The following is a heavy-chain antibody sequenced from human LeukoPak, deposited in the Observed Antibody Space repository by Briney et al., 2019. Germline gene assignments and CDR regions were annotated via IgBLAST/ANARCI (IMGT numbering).Heavy chain of an antibody. D-gene: IGHD3-22*01. CDR3: AKNLHYYDSSGYYAPNWFDP. J-gene: IGHJ5*02. CDR1: GFTFSSYS. CDR2: ISSSSSYI. Sequence: PGGSLRLSCAASGFTFSSYSMNWVRQAPGKGLEWVSSISSSSSYIYYADSVKGRFTISRDNAKNSLYLQMNSLRAEDTAVYYCAKNLHYYDSSGYYAPNWFDPWGQGTLVTVSS. V-gene: IGHV3-21*01.